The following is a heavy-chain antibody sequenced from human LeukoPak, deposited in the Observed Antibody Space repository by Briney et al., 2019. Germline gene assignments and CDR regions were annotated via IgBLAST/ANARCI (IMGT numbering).Heavy chain of an antibody. D-gene: IGHD3-22*01. CDR1: GYTFTSYD. V-gene: IGHV1-8*01. CDR3: ARGRYYDSSGSLTNDY. Sequence: ASVKVSCKASGYTFTSYDINWVRQATGQGLEWMGWMNPNSGNTGYAQKFQGRVTMTRNTSISTAYMELSRLRSEDTAVYYCARGRYYDSSGSLTNDYWGQGTLVTVSS. CDR2: MNPNSGNT. J-gene: IGHJ4*02.